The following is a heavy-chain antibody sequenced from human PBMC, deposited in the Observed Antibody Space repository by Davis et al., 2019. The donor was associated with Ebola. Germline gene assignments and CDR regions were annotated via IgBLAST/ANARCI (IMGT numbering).Heavy chain of an antibody. J-gene: IGHJ4*02. D-gene: IGHD6-19*01. CDR2: IYYSGST. CDR1: GGSISSSSYY. Sequence: GSLRLSCTVSGGSISSSSYYWGWIRQPPGKGLKWIGSIYYSGSTYYNPSLKSRVTISVDTSKNQFSLKLSSVTAADTAVYYCARQARLSLDYWGQGTLVTVSS. V-gene: IGHV4-39*01. CDR3: ARQARLSLDY.